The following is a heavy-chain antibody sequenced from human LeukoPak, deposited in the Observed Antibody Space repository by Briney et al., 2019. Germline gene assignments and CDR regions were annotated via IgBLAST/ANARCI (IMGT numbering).Heavy chain of an antibody. J-gene: IGHJ4*02. CDR2: VSDSGDDT. D-gene: IGHD3-16*02. V-gene: IGHV3-23*01. CDR1: GFTFRNCA. CDR3: TRSLYGGFDY. Sequence: GGSLRLSCAASGFTFRNCAMSWVRQAPGEGLECVSAVSDSGDDTYYTDSVKGRFTISRDNSKNTLYLQMNSLRAEDTAVYYCTRSLYGGFDYWGQGTLVTVSS.